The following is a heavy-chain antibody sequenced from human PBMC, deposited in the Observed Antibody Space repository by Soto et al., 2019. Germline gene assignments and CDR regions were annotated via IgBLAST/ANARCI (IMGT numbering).Heavy chain of an antibody. D-gene: IGHD4-17*01. J-gene: IGHJ5*02. CDR1: GGSISSSSYY. Sequence: SETLSLTCTVSGGSISSSSYYWGWIRQPPGKGLEWIGSIYYSGSTYYNPSLKSRVTISVDTSKNQFSLKLSSVTAADTAVYYCARGGDSHDYGDNWFDPWGQGTLVTVSS. CDR3: ARGGDSHDYGDNWFDP. V-gene: IGHV4-39*01. CDR2: IYYSGST.